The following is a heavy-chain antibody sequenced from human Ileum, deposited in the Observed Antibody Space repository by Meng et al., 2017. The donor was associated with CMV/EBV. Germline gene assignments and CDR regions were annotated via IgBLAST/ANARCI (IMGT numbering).Heavy chain of an antibody. J-gene: IGHJ4*02. CDR2: IDGDGDTT. CDR1: GLTFSSYW. V-gene: IGHV3-74*01. CDR3: ANVLEWLSD. D-gene: IGHD3-3*01. Sequence: GESLKISCVASGLTFSSYWMHWVRQGPGKGLMWVSRIDGDGDTTNYADSVKGRFTISRDNSKNTLYLQMNSLRAEDTAVYYCANVLEWLSDWGQGTLVTVSS.